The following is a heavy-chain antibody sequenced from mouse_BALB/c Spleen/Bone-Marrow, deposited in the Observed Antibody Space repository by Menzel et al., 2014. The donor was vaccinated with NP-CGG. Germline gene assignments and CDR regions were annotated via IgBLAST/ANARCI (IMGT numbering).Heavy chain of an antibody. V-gene: IGHV5-17*02. J-gene: IGHJ2*01. Sequence: EVQLQQSGGGLVRPGGSRKLSCAASGFTFSSFGMHWVRQAPEKGLEWVAYISSGSSPIFYADTVKGRFTISRDNPKNTLFLQMTSLRSEDTAMYYCTRGGNWEDFDYWGQGTTLTVSS. D-gene: IGHD4-1*01. CDR1: GFTFSSFG. CDR3: TRGGNWEDFDY. CDR2: ISSGSSPI.